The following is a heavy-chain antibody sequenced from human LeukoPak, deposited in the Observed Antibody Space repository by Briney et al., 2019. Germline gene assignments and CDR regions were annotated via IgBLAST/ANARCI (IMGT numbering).Heavy chain of an antibody. V-gene: IGHV3-53*01. CDR1: GFTVSSNY. CDR3: ARWGASYYDFWSGTYAFDI. D-gene: IGHD3-3*01. Sequence: GGSLRLSCAASGFTVSSNYMSWVRQAPGKGLEWVSVIYSGGSTYYADSVKGRSTISRDNSKNTLYLQMNSLRAEDTAVYYCARWGASYYDFWSGTYAFDIWGQGTMVTVSS. CDR2: IYSGGST. J-gene: IGHJ3*02.